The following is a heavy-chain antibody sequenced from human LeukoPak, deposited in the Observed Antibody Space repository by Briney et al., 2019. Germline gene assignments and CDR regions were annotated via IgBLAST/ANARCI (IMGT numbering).Heavy chain of an antibody. CDR2: IGHDGSYQ. CDR1: GFTFSSYG. CDR3: AKNRDSSDYPRDFDF. D-gene: IGHD3-22*01. Sequence: QPGGSLRLSCAAFGFTFSSYGMHWVRQTPGKGLEWVAFIGHDGSYQQYADSVKGRFTVSRDNSKDMVYLQMNSLRTEDTAVYYCAKNRDSSDYPRDFDFWGQGTLVTVSS. V-gene: IGHV3-30*02. J-gene: IGHJ4*02.